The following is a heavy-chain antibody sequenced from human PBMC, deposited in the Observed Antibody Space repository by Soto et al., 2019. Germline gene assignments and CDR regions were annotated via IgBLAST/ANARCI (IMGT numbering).Heavy chain of an antibody. J-gene: IGHJ6*02. Sequence: SQSLSLTCAISGDSVSSNSAAWNWIRQSPSRGLEWLGRTYYRSKWYNDYAVSVKSRITINPDTSKNQFSLQLNSVTPEDTAVYYCARDPGGPYSSSWYGSYYYYGMDVWRQGTTVPVSS. D-gene: IGHD6-13*01. CDR2: TYYRSKWYN. CDR3: ARDPGGPYSSSWYGSYYYYGMDV. CDR1: GDSVSSNSAA. V-gene: IGHV6-1*01.